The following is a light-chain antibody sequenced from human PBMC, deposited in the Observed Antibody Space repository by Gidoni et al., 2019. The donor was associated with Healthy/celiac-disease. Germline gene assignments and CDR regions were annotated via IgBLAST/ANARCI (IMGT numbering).Light chain of an antibody. CDR1: SSDVGGYNY. CDR2: DVS. Sequence: QSALTQPASVSGSPGQSITISCTGTSSDVGGYNYVSWYHPHPGKAPKLMIYDVSNRPSGVSNRFSGSKSGNTASLTISGLQAEDEADYYCSSYTSSSTPWVFGGGTKLTVL. CDR3: SSYTSSSTPWV. V-gene: IGLV2-14*01. J-gene: IGLJ3*02.